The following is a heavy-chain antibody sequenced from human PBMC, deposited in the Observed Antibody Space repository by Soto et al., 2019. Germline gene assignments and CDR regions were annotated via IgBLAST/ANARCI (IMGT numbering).Heavy chain of an antibody. Sequence: SQTLSLTCAISGDSVSSNSAAWNWIRQSPSRGLEWLGRTYYRSKWYNDYAVSVKSRITINPDTSKNQFSLQLNSVTPEDTAVYYCARAPTLWRVAAAGRPSSYYYGMDVWGQGTTVTVSS. J-gene: IGHJ6*02. V-gene: IGHV6-1*01. CDR3: ARAPTLWRVAAAGRPSSYYYGMDV. CDR1: GDSVSSNSAA. CDR2: TYYRSKWYN. D-gene: IGHD6-13*01.